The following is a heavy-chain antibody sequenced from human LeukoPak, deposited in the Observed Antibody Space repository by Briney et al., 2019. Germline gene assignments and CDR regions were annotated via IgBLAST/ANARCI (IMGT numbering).Heavy chain of an antibody. CDR1: GFTSSDYW. CDR3: ARNRGGQQFDC. V-gene: IGHV3-7*01. J-gene: IGHJ4*02. Sequence: PGGSLRLSCAASGFTSSDYWIDWVRQAPGQGLEWVANINTDGSTTNYVESVRGRFTISRDNTRNPLSLQMNNLRDEDTAVYYCARNRGGQQFDCWGQGTLLTVSS. D-gene: IGHD3-10*01. CDR2: INTDGSTT.